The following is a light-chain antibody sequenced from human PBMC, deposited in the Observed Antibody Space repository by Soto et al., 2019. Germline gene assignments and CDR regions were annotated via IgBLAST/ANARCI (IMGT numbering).Light chain of an antibody. CDR1: QSVSSY. J-gene: IGKJ2*01. Sequence: EIVLTQSPATLSLSPGERATLSCRASQSVSSYLAWYQQKPGQAPRLLIYDASNRATGIPARFSGSGSGTDFTLTISSLEPEDFATYYCQQYDTYFRYTFGQGTKLDIK. V-gene: IGKV3-11*01. CDR3: QQYDTYFRYT. CDR2: DAS.